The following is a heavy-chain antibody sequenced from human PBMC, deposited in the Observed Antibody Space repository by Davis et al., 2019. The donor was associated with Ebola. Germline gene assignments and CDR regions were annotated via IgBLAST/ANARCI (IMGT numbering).Heavy chain of an antibody. CDR2: INPNSGGT. J-gene: IGHJ6*02. Sequence: ASVKVSCKASGYTFTGYYMHWVRQAPGQGLEWMGWINPNSGGTNYAQKFQGWVTMTRDTSISTAYMELSRLRSDDTAVYYCARGNYDFWSGIAWDYYYGMDVWGQGTTVTVSS. V-gene: IGHV1-2*04. CDR1: GYTFTGYY. CDR3: ARGNYDFWSGIAWDYYYGMDV. D-gene: IGHD3-3*01.